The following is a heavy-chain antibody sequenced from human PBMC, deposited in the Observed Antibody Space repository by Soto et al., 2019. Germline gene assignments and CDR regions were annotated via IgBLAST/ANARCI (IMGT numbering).Heavy chain of an antibody. J-gene: IGHJ5*02. D-gene: IGHD1-1*01. CDR2: IYATGTT. Sequence: ETLSLTSTVSVASISGFYWSWIRKSAGKGLEWIGRIYATGTTDYNPSLKSRVMMSVDTSKKQFSLKLRSVTAADTAVYYCVRDGTKTLRDWFDPWGQGISVTAS. CDR3: VRDGTKTLRDWFDP. CDR1: VASISGFY. V-gene: IGHV4-4*07.